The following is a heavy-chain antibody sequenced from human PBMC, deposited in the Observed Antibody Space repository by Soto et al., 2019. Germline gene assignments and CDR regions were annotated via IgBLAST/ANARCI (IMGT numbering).Heavy chain of an antibody. CDR2: IYYSGST. D-gene: IGHD1-26*01. Sequence: SETLSLTCTVSGGSIYRSGYYWSWIRQHPGKGLEWIGYIYYSGSTYYNPSLKSRVTISVDTSKNQFSLKLSSVTAADTAVYYCARVSQWELPDYWGQGTLVTVS. V-gene: IGHV4-31*03. J-gene: IGHJ4*02. CDR3: ARVSQWELPDY. CDR1: GGSIYRSGYY.